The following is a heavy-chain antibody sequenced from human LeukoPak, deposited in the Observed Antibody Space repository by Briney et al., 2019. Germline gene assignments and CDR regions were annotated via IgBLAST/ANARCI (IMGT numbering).Heavy chain of an antibody. V-gene: IGHV3-48*03. CDR1: GFTFSSYE. CDR2: ISSSGSTI. D-gene: IGHD3-9*01. CDR3: ARDPPYDILTGLMWDY. J-gene: IGHJ4*02. Sequence: PGGSLRLSCAASGFTFSSYEMNWVRQAPGKGLEWVSYISSSGSTIYYADSVKGRFTISRDSAKNSLYLQMNSLRAEDTAVYYCARDPPYDILTGLMWDYWGQGTLVTVSS.